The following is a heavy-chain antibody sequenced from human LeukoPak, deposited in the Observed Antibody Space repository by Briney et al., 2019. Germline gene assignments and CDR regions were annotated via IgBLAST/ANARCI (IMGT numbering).Heavy chain of an antibody. J-gene: IGHJ3*02. CDR2: IESDGSRT. D-gene: IGHD3-10*01. CDR3: LRDAPDKGSGDDLFET. V-gene: IGHV3-74*01. Sequence: PGGSLRLSCAASGFTFSNYWMHWVRQAPGKGLAWVSHIESDGSRTSYADSVKGRFTISRDNSKNTLDLQMNSLRAEDTAVYYCLRDAPDKGSGDDLFETRGQGKMVPVSS. CDR1: GFTFSNYW.